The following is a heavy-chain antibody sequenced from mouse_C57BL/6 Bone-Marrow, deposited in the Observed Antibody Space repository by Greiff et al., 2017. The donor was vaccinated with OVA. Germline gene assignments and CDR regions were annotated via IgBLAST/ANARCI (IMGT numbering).Heavy chain of an antibody. CDR1: GYTFTSYG. J-gene: IGHJ2*01. Sequence: VQRVESGAELARPGASVKLSCKASGYTFTSYGISWVKQRTGQGLEWIGEIYPRSGNTYYNEKFKGKATLTADKSSSTAYMELRSLTSEDSAVYFCARGGVTTVVANDYWGQGTTLTVSS. CDR3: ARGGVTTVVANDY. CDR2: IYPRSGNT. V-gene: IGHV1-81*01. D-gene: IGHD1-1*01.